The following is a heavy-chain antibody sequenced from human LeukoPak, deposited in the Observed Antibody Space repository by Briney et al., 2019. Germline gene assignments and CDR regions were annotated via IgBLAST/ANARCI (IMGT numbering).Heavy chain of an antibody. CDR2: IDEGGNKV. J-gene: IGHJ4*02. CDR3: VREWFLARYS. V-gene: IGHV3-7*01. D-gene: IGHD3-10*01. CDR1: GFTFDYHW. Sequence: SGGSLRLSCAASGFTFDYHWMTWVRQAPGKGLEWVANIDEGGNKVYYAESVKGRFTISRDNAKNSVFLQMNSLGAEDTAVYYCVREWFLARYSWGQGALVTVSS.